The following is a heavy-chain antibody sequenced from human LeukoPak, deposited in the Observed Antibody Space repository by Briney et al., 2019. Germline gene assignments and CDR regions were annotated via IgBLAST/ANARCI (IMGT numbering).Heavy chain of an antibody. CDR3: AREIPVVPAATCFDY. CDR2: ISSSGSTI. D-gene: IGHD2-2*01. V-gene: IGHV3-11*04. CDR1: GFTFSDYY. Sequence: GGSLRLSCAASGFTFSDYYMSWIRQAPGKGLEWVSYISSSGSTIYYADSVKGRFTISRDNAKNSLYLQMNSLRAEDTAVYYCAREIPVVPAATCFDYWGQGTLVTVSS. J-gene: IGHJ4*02.